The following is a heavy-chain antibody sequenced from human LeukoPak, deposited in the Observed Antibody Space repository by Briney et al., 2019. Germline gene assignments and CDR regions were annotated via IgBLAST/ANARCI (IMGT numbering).Heavy chain of an antibody. Sequence: PGGSLRLSCAASGFTFSSYGMHWVRQAPGKGLEWVAVIWYDGSNKYYADSVKGRFTISKDNSKNTLYLQMNSLRAEDTAVYYCARTTVTSYGIFDYWGQGTLVTVSS. J-gene: IGHJ4*02. V-gene: IGHV3-33*01. CDR2: IWYDGSNK. CDR3: ARTTVTSYGIFDY. CDR1: GFTFSSYG. D-gene: IGHD4-17*01.